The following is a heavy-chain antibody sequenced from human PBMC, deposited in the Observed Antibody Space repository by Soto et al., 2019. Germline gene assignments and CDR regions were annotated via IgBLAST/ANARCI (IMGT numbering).Heavy chain of an antibody. CDR1: GFTFSHYA. D-gene: IGHD1-26*01. V-gene: IGHV3-30*18. J-gene: IGHJ4*02. CDR3: AKDGSHNFDY. CDR2: MSYDGSNE. Sequence: ESGGGVVQPGRSLGLSCAASGFTFSHYAMHWVRQAPGKGLEWVALMSYDGSNEYYAESVKGRFTISRDNSKNTLYLQMNSLRAEDTAVYYCAKDGSHNFDYWGQGTLVTVSS.